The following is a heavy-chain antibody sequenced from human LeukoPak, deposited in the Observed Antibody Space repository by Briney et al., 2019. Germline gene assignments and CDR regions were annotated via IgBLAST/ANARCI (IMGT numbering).Heavy chain of an antibody. CDR2: MSGSGGST. CDR3: ASAGDFWSGYRSGVLDY. D-gene: IGHD3-3*01. V-gene: IGHV3-23*01. CDR1: GFTFSSYA. J-gene: IGHJ4*02. Sequence: GGSLRLSCAASGFTFSSYAMSWVRQAPGKGLEWVSAMSGSGGSTYYADSVKGRFTISRDNSKNTLYLQMNSLRAEDTAVYYCASAGDFWSGYRSGVLDYWGQGTLVTVSS.